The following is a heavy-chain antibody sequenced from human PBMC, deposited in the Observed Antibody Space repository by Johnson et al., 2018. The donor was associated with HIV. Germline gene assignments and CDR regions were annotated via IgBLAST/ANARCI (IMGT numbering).Heavy chain of an antibody. D-gene: IGHD3-16*01. V-gene: IGHV3-11*04. J-gene: IGHJ3*02. CDR3: ARDSTPWGGDYVGYAFDI. CDR2: ISSSGISI. Sequence: VQLVESGGGVVRPGGSLKLSCAASGFTFSDYYMSWIRQAPGKGLECLSYISSSGISIYYIDSVKGRFTISRDNAKNSLYLQMSSLRAEDTAVYFCARDSTPWGGDYVGYAFDIWGQGTMVTVSS. CDR1: GFTFSDYY.